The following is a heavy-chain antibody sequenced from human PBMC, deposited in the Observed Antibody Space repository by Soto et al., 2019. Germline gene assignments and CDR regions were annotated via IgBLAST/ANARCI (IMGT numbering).Heavy chain of an antibody. CDR1: GGSFSGYY. V-gene: IGHV4-34*01. D-gene: IGHD4-4*01. CDR3: ARDRNYAFYYYYGMDV. CDR2: INHSGST. Sequence: SETLSLTCAVYGGSFSGYYWNWIRQPPGKGLEWIGEINHSGSTNYNPSLKSRVTISLDTSKNQFSLKLSSVTAADTAVYYCARDRNYAFYYYYGMDVWGQGTTVT. J-gene: IGHJ6*02.